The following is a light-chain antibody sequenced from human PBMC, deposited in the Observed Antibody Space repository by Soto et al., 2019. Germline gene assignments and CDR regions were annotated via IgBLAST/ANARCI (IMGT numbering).Light chain of an antibody. Sequence: EIAMTQSPATLSVSPGERATLSCRASQSVSSKLAWYQQKPGQAPRLLIYDASTRATGIPARFSGSGSGTEFTLTISRLQSEDFAVYYCQQFNNWPRTFGQGTKVEIK. CDR1: QSVSSK. CDR3: QQFNNWPRT. J-gene: IGKJ1*01. CDR2: DAS. V-gene: IGKV3-15*01.